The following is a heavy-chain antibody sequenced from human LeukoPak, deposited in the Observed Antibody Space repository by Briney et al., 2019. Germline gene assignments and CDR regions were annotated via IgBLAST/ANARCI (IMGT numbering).Heavy chain of an antibody. CDR1: GGTFSSYD. J-gene: IGHJ4*02. D-gene: IGHD3-22*01. V-gene: IGHV1-69*04. Sequence: SVKVSCKASGGTFSSYDISWVRQAPGQGLEWMGRIIPILGIANYAQKFQGRVTITADKSTSTAYMELSSLRSEDTAVYYCARDMGVYDSSGYATFDYWGQGTLVTVSS. CDR3: ARDMGVYDSSGYATFDY. CDR2: IIPILGIA.